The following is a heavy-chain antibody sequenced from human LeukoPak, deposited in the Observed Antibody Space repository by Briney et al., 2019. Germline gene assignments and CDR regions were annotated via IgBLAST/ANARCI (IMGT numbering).Heavy chain of an antibody. D-gene: IGHD4-17*01. V-gene: IGHV3-30*18. CDR3: AKDRYGDYGSSFDY. Sequence: GGSLRLSCAASGFTFSSYGMHWVRRAPGKGLEWVAVISYDGSNKYYADSVKGRFTISRDNSKNTLCLQMNSLRAEDTAVYYCAKDRYGDYGSSFDYWGQGTLVTVSS. CDR1: GFTFSSYG. CDR2: ISYDGSNK. J-gene: IGHJ4*02.